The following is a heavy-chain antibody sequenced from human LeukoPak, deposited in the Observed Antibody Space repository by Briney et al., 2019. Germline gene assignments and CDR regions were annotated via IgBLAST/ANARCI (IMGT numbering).Heavy chain of an antibody. CDR3: ARGLWQWLADNWFDP. Sequence: GGSLRLSCAASGFTFSSYSMNWVRQAPGKGLEWVSSISSSSSYIYYADSVKGRFTISRDNAKNSLYLQMNSLRAEDTAVYYCARGLWQWLADNWFDPWGQGTLVTVSS. CDR2: ISSSSSYI. CDR1: GFTFSSYS. J-gene: IGHJ5*02. V-gene: IGHV3-21*01. D-gene: IGHD6-19*01.